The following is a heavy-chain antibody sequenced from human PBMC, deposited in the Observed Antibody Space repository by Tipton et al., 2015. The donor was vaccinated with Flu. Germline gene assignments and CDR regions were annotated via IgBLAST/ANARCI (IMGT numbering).Heavy chain of an antibody. CDR3: ARVSGVPTLTTFDY. V-gene: IGHV4-59*01. CDR1: GGSISSYY. CDR2: IYYSGST. D-gene: IGHD4-17*01. J-gene: IGHJ4*02. Sequence: TLSLTCTVSGGSISSYYWSWIRQPPGKGLEWIGYIYYSGSTNYNPSLKSRVTVSVDTSKNQFSLKPSSVTAADTAVYYCARVSGVPTLTTFDYWGQGTLVTVSS.